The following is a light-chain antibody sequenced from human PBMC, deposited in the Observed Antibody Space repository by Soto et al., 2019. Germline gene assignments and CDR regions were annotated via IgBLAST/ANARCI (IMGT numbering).Light chain of an antibody. CDR2: SNH. Sequence: QSVLTQPPSASGTPGQTVNVSCSGSSSNIGSYTVNWYQQLPGTAPKLVIYSNHQRPSGVPDRFSGSKSGTSASLAISGLQSEDEADYYCAAWDDSLNGSVFGSGTKLTVL. CDR3: AAWDDSLNGSV. J-gene: IGLJ1*01. CDR1: SSNIGSYT. V-gene: IGLV1-44*01.